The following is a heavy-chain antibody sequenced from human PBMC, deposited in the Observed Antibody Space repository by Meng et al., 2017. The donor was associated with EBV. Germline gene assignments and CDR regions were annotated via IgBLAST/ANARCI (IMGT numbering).Heavy chain of an antibody. CDR3: WGDLNYGTY. Sequence: EGVLVESGGGLVQPGGSLKLSCGASGFIFRDSAMHWVRQASGKGLEWVGRVETKASKYATAYAASVKGRFSVSRDDSKNMVFLEMNSLKTEDTARYYCWGDLNYGTYWGQGTLVTVSS. V-gene: IGHV3-73*01. D-gene: IGHD3-16*01. CDR2: VETKASKYAT. J-gene: IGHJ4*02. CDR1: GFIFRDSA.